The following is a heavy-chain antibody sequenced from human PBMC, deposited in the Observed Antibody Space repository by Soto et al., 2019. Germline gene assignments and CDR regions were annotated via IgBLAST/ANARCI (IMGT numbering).Heavy chain of an antibody. J-gene: IGHJ6*03. CDR2: IYCSGST. D-gene: IGHD3-3*01. V-gene: IGHV4-59*01. CDR3: ARLYYDFWSGSIYYYYYYMDV. Sequence: SETLSLTCTVSGGSISSYYWSWIRQPPGKGLEWIGYIYCSGSTNYNPSLKSRVTISVDTSKNQFSLKLSSVTAADTAVYYCARLYYDFWSGSIYYYYYYMDVWGKGTTVTVSS. CDR1: GGSISSYY.